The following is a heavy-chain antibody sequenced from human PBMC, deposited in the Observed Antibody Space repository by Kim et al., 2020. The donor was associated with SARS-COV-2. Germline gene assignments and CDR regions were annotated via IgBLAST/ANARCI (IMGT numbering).Heavy chain of an antibody. CDR2: INVGNGNT. CDR3: ARVPLCGSTSCSGWFDP. D-gene: IGHD2-2*01. CDR1: GYTFTSYT. Sequence: ASVKVSCKASGYTFTSYTIHWVRQAPGQRLEWMGWINVGNGNTKYSQKFQGRVTITRDTSATTAYMELSSLRSEDTAVYYCARVPLCGSTSCSGWFDPWGQGTLVTVSS. J-gene: IGHJ5*02. V-gene: IGHV1-3*01.